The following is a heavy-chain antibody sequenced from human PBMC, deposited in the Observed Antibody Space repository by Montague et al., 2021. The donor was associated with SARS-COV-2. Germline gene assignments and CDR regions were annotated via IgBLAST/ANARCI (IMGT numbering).Heavy chain of an antibody. Sequence: SETLSLTCAVYGGPLSGVYWSWIRQAPGKGPEWIAELDDRGGATXNPSLKSRISVSVETSRHEFSLKMMSVTATDTATYYCARELEGVRAFDTWGQGTLVIVSS. V-gene: IGHV4-34*01. CDR3: ARELEGVRAFDT. CDR1: GGPLSGVY. D-gene: IGHD3-10*01. CDR2: LDDRGGA. J-gene: IGHJ4*02.